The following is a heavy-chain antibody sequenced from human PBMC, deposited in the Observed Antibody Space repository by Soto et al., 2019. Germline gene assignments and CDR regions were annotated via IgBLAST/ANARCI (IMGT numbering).Heavy chain of an antibody. CDR3: ARGGGSSSWYYFNF. D-gene: IGHD6-13*01. CDR1: GFTFSSYS. V-gene: IGHV3-21*01. Sequence: PGGSLRLSCAASGFTFSSYSMNWVRQAPGKGLEWVSSISSASSYIYYADSVKGRFTISRDNAESSLYLQMNNLRAEDTAVYYCARGGGSSSWYYFNFWRPGTLVTVSS. CDR2: ISSASSYI. J-gene: IGHJ4*02.